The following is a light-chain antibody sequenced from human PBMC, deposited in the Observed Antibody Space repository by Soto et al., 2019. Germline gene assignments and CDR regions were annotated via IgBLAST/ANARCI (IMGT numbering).Light chain of an antibody. CDR2: AAS. J-gene: IGKJ1*01. V-gene: IGKV1-17*01. CDR3: XQHNTYPWT. Sequence: DIQMTQSPSSLSASVGDRVTITCRASLAIRNDLGWYQQKPGKAPKRLIYAASSLQSGVPSRVXGSGSGTXXXLXXSXLQPEDFATYXXXQHNTYPWTFGQGTKVEIK. CDR1: LAIRND.